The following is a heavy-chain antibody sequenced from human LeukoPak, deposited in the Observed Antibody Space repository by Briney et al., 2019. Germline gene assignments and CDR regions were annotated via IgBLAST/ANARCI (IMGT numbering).Heavy chain of an antibody. CDR3: ARDPECTMVRGAHPFNWFDP. V-gene: IGHV3-74*01. D-gene: IGHD3-10*01. J-gene: IGHJ5*02. Sequence: GASLRLSCAASGFTFSSYGMHWVRQAPGKGLVCVSRINSDGSGTSYADSVKGRFTISRDDAKNTLVLKMNSLRAEDTAVYYCARDPECTMVRGAHPFNWFDPWGQGTLVTVSS. CDR1: GFTFSSYG. CDR2: INSDGSGT.